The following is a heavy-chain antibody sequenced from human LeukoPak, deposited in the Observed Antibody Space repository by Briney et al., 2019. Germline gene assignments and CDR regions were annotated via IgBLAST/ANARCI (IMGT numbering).Heavy chain of an antibody. D-gene: IGHD1-26*01. J-gene: IGHJ4*02. CDR2: INHSGST. Sequence: SETLSLTCAVYGGSFSGYYWSWIRQPPGKGLEWIGEINHSGSTNYNPSLKSRVTISVDTSKNQFSLKLSSVTAADTAVYYCARGPLTVGATPFDYWGQGTLVTVSS. V-gene: IGHV4-34*01. CDR3: ARGPLTVGATPFDY. CDR1: GGSFSGYY.